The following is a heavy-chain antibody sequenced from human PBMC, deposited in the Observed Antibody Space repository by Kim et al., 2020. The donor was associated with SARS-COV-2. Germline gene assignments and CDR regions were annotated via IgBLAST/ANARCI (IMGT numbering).Heavy chain of an antibody. J-gene: IGHJ6*02. Sequence: GGSLRLSCAASGFTFSSYSMNWVRQAPGKGLEWVSSISSSSSYIYYADSVKGRFTISRDNAKNSLYLQMNSLRAEDTAVYYCARDRDSSSSGRSEPGYYYYYGMDVWGQGTTVTVSS. CDR2: ISSSSSYI. D-gene: IGHD6-6*01. V-gene: IGHV3-21*01. CDR3: ARDRDSSSSGRSEPGYYYYYGMDV. CDR1: GFTFSSYS.